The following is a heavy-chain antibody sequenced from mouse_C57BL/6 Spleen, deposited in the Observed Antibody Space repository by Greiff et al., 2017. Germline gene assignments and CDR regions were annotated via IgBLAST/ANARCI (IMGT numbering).Heavy chain of an antibody. D-gene: IGHD2-13*01. CDR2: ISDGGGYT. J-gene: IGHJ4*01. Sequence: EVQLVESGGGLVKPGGSLKLSCAASGFTFSSYAMSWVRQTPEKRLEWVATISDGGGYTDYPDNVKGRFTISRDNAKNNLYLQMSNLKSEDTAMYYWASEPYGDGGGRYAMDYWGQGTSVTVSS. CDR1: GFTFSSYA. CDR3: ASEPYGDGGGRYAMDY. V-gene: IGHV5-4*01.